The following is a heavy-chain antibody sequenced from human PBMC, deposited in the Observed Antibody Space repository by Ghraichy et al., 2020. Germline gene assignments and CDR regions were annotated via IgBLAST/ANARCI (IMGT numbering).Heavy chain of an antibody. V-gene: IGHV3-74*01. CDR3: ARGGYSYGLLIDAFDV. CDR1: GFTFSDYW. Sequence: LSLTCAASGFTFSDYWMHWVRQAPGKGLVWVSYINSDGSATSFADSVKGRFTISRDNAKNTLYLQMNSLRAEDTAVYYCARGGYSYGLLIDAFDVWGHGTMVTVSS. J-gene: IGHJ3*01. CDR2: INSDGSAT. D-gene: IGHD5-18*01.